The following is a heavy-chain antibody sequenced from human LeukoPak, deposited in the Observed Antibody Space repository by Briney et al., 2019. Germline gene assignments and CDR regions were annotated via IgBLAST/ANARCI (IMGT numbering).Heavy chain of an antibody. CDR2: IYYSGNT. J-gene: IGHJ4*02. CDR1: GGSISDYY. Sequence: SETLSLTCTISGGSISDYYWSWIRQPPGKGLEWIGYIYYSGNTNYNPSLQSRVTISVDTSMNQFSLTSVTAADTAVYYCARENGAGYGWNYLDFWGQGTLVTVSS. CDR3: ARENGAGYGWNYLDF. D-gene: IGHD5-18*01. V-gene: IGHV4-59*12.